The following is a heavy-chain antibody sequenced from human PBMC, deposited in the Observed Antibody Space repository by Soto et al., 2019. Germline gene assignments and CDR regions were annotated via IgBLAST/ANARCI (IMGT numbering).Heavy chain of an antibody. V-gene: IGHV1-18*01. CDR2: ISAYNGNT. J-gene: IGHJ5*02. CDR3: ARVKRIGELLKINWFDP. D-gene: IGHD3-10*01. CDR1: GYTFTSYG. Sequence: QVQLVQSGAEVKKPGASVKVSCKASGYTFTSYGISWVRQAPGQGLEWMGWISAYNGNTNYAQKLQGRVTMTTDTSTSTAYMELRSLRSDDTAVYYCARVKRIGELLKINWFDPWGQGTLVTVSS.